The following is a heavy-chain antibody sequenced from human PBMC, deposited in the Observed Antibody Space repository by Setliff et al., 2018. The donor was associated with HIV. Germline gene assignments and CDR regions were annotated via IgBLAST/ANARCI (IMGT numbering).Heavy chain of an antibody. CDR3: ARDEGSGWPLDY. V-gene: IGHV3-23*01. CDR1: GFTFSTYT. Sequence: GSLRLSCAASGFTFSTYTMSWVRQAPGKGLEWVSTISFSIDGTYYADSVKGRFTISRDKSTSTAYMQLSSLRSEDTAVYYCARDEGSGWPLDYWGQGTLVTVSS. D-gene: IGHD6-19*01. CDR2: ISFSIDGT. J-gene: IGHJ4*02.